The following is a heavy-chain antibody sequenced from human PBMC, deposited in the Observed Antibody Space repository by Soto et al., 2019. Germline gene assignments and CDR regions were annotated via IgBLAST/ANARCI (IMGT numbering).Heavy chain of an antibody. V-gene: IGHV4-39*01. CDR2: IYYSGST. J-gene: IGHJ5*02. CDR3: ARHVMTIFGVVQSNWFDP. CDR1: GGSISSSSYY. D-gene: IGHD3-3*01. Sequence: SETLSLTCTVSGGSISSSSYYWGWLRQPPGKGLEWIGSIYYSGSTYYNPSLKSGVPISVDTSKNQFSQKLSSVTAADTAVYYCARHVMTIFGVVQSNWFDPWGQGTLVTVSS.